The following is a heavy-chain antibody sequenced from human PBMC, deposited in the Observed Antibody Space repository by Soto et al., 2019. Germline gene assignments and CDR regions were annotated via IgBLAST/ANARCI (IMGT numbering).Heavy chain of an antibody. CDR3: ARERTHYDYVWGSYRVDAFDI. CDR1: GGTFSSYA. Sequence: QVQLVQSGAEGKKPGSSVKVSCKASGGTFSSYAISWVRQAPGQGLEWMGGIIPIFGTANYAQKFQGRVTITADESTSTAYRGLRSVRSEDTAVYYCARERTHYDYVWGSYRVDAFDIWGQGTMVTVSS. D-gene: IGHD3-16*02. V-gene: IGHV1-69*01. J-gene: IGHJ3*02. CDR2: IIPIFGTA.